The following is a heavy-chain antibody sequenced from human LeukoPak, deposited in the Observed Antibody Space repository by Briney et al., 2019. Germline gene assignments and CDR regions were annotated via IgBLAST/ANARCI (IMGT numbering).Heavy chain of an antibody. CDR1: GYTFTDYY. CDR3: AREGNSYGYSLDF. J-gene: IGHJ4*02. Sequence: ASVKVSCKASGYTFTDYYMHWVRQAPGQGLEWMGWINPNSGGTNYAQKFQGRVTMTRDTSIGTAYMELSSLRSDDTAVYYCAREGNSYGYSLDFWGQGTLVTVSS. CDR2: INPNSGGT. V-gene: IGHV1-2*02. D-gene: IGHD5-18*01.